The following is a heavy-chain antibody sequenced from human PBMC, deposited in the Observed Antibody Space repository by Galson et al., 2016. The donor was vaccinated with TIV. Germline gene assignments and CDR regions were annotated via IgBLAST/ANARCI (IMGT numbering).Heavy chain of an antibody. V-gene: IGHV4-61*09. J-gene: IGHJ6*02. CDR3: ARGRRAGLMDV. CDR2: IHTSGSI. CDR1: GGSISSGGYH. Sequence: TLSLTCTVSGGSISSGGYHWTWIRQSAGKGLEWIGNIHTSGSINDNPSVRSRLTITQDTSKNQFSLKLNSVTASDTAVYFCARGRRAGLMDVWGQGTTVIVSS. D-gene: IGHD6-13*01.